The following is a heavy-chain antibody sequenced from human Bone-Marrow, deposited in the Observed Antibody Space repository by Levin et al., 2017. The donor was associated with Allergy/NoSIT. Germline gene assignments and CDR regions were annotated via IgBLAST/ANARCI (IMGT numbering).Heavy chain of an antibody. CDR2: MSSGGGTI. D-gene: IGHD2-21*02. CDR1: GFNFYHYD. CDR3: ARDNGDSRGFDP. V-gene: IGHV3-48*03. J-gene: IGHJ5*02. Sequence: GESLKISCQASGFNFYHYDMNWVRQAPGKGLEWVAYMSSGGGTIYYADSVRGRFTTSRDNPKNSMFLQMDSLRGEDTAVYYCARDNGDSRGFDPWGQGTLVTVSS.